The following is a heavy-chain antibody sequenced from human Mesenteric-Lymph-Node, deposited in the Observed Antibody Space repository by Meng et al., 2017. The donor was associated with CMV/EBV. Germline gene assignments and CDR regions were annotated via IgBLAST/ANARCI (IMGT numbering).Heavy chain of an antibody. CDR3: AALNIAAPTDF. J-gene: IGHJ4*02. D-gene: IGHD6-25*01. Sequence: CKVSGTIFTKFWIGWVRQMPGKGLEWMGIIYPSDSDTIYSPSFQGQVTISVDKSIRTAYLQWSSLKASDTAMYYCAALNIAAPTDFWGQGTLVTVSS. CDR2: IYPSDSDT. V-gene: IGHV5-51*01. CDR1: GTIFTKFW.